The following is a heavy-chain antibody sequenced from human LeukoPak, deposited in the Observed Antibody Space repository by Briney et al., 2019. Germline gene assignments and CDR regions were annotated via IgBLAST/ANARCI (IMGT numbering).Heavy chain of an antibody. D-gene: IGHD3/OR15-3a*01. CDR1: GGSTNTYC. Sequence: SETLSLTCTVSGGSTNTYCWSWIRQPAEKGLEWIGRIYPSGSTYYNPSLKSRITISIDKSKNQFSLRLTSVTAADTAVYYCGTHAGRTGSDDWGQGTLVTVSS. V-gene: IGHV4-4*07. CDR3: GTHAGRTGSDD. CDR2: IYPSGST. J-gene: IGHJ4*02.